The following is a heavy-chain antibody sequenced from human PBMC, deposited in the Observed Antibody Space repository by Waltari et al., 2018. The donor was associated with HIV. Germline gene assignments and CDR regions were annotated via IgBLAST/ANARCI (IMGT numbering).Heavy chain of an antibody. V-gene: IGHV3-30*04. CDR2: ISYDGSNK. CDR1: GFTFSSYA. D-gene: IGHD6-19*01. CDR3: ARESSGWYGGAFDY. J-gene: IGHJ4*02. Sequence: QVQLVESGGGVVQPGRSLRLSCAASGFTFSSYAMHWVSQAPGKGLEWVAFISYDGSNKYYADSVKGRFTISRDNSKNTLYLQMNSLRAEDTAVYYCARESSGWYGGAFDYWGQGTLVTVSS.